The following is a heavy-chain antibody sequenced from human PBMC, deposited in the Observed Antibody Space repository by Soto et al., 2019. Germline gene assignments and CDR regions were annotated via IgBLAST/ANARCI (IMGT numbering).Heavy chain of an antibody. D-gene: IGHD3-10*01. CDR1: GFTFSSYA. CDR2: INNNGGTT. V-gene: IGHV3-64D*08. J-gene: IGHJ4*02. Sequence: GGSLRLSCSASGFTFSSYAMYWVRQAPGKGLEYVSAINNNGGTTYYADSVKGRITISRDNSKNTLYLQMSTLRAEDTAEYYCVKSQSRGIITDYFDYWGQGTLVTVSS. CDR3: VKSQSRGIITDYFDY.